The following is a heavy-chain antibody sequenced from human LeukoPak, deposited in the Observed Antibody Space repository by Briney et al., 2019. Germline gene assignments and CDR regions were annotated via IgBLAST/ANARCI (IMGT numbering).Heavy chain of an antibody. V-gene: IGHV3-30*04. CDR2: ISYDGSNK. J-gene: IGHJ4*02. Sequence: GGSLRLSCAASGFTFSSYAMHWVRQAPGKGLEWVAVISYDGSNKYYADSVKGRFTISRDNSKNTLYLQMNSLRAEDTAVYYCARDLSYWGQGTLVTVSS. CDR1: GFTFSSYA. CDR3: ARDLSY. D-gene: IGHD3-9*01.